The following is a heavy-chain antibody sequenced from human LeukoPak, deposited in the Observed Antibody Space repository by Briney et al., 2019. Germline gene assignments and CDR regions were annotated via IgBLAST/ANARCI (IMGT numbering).Heavy chain of an antibody. V-gene: IGHV3-30*02. CDR2: IRYDGTNK. Sequence: PGRSLRLSCAASGITFSSYGMHWVRQAPGKGLERVAFIRYDGTNKYYADSVKGRFTISRDNSQNTLYLQMSSLRADDTAVYYCAKAPVRAVIRHLDNWGQRTLVTASS. D-gene: IGHD3-10*01. CDR3: AKAPVRAVIRHLDN. J-gene: IGHJ4*02. CDR1: GITFSSYG.